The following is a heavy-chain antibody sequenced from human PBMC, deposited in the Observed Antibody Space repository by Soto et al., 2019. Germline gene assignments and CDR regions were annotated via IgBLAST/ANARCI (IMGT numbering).Heavy chain of an antibody. V-gene: IGHV3-9*01. D-gene: IGHD5-18*01. Sequence: EVQLVESGGGLVQPGRSLRLSCAASGFTFDDYAMHWVRQAPGKGLEWVSGISWNSGSIGYADSVKGRFTISRDNAKNSLYLQMNSLRAEDTALYYCAKDKEERYTAMTLLDYWGQGTLVTVSS. CDR1: GFTFDDYA. CDR2: ISWNSGSI. CDR3: AKDKEERYTAMTLLDY. J-gene: IGHJ4*02.